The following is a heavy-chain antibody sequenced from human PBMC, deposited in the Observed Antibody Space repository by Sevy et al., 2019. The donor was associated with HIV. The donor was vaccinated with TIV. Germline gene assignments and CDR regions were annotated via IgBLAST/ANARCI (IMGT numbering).Heavy chain of an antibody. D-gene: IGHD3-10*01. CDR3: EKDRGWKTFDY. CDR2: ISPEGSRI. CDR1: GFGFSGTW. J-gene: IGHJ4*02. V-gene: IGHV3-7*04. Sequence: GGSLRLSCAASGFGFSGTWMNWVRQAPGKGLEWVAIISPEGSRIDYADSVRGRLIISRDNANSSVYLQMNSLRVEDMCVYYCEKDRGWKTFDYWGQGALVTVSS.